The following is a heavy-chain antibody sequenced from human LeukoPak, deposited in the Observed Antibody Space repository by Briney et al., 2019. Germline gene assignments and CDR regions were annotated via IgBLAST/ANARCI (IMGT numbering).Heavy chain of an antibody. CDR2: IIPIFGTA. CDR1: GGTFSSYA. J-gene: IGHJ4*02. Sequence: SVKVSCKASGGTFSSYAISWVRQAPGQGLEWLGGIIPIFGTANYAQKFQGRVTITADESTSTAYMELSSLRSEDTAVYYCARGGEYCTNGVCQSDDYWGQGTLVTVSS. V-gene: IGHV1-69*13. D-gene: IGHD2-8*01. CDR3: ARGGEYCTNGVCQSDDY.